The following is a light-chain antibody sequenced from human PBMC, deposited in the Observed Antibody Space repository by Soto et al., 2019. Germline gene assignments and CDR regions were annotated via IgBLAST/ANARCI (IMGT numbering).Light chain of an antibody. Sequence: EIVMTQSPATLSVSPGERATLSCRASQSVSSNLAWYQQKPGQAPRLLIYGASTRATGITARFSGSGSGTEFTLTISSLQSEDFGVYDCQQYNNWPPLTFGGGTNVEIK. V-gene: IGKV3-15*01. J-gene: IGKJ4*01. CDR3: QQYNNWPPLT. CDR1: QSVSSN. CDR2: GAS.